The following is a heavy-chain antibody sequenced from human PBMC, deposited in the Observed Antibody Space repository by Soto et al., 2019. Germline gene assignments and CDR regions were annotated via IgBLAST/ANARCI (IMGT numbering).Heavy chain of an antibody. CDR2: LDCDDDK. CDR3: ARNYLHGYYDGMDV. CDR1: EFSLSTSGMC. D-gene: IGHD1-26*01. V-gene: IGHV2-70*01. Sequence: SGPTLVNPTYTFTLTCTFSEFSLSTSGMCVSWIRQPPGKALEWLALLDCDDDKYYSTSPKTRLTIYKDTSKNQVVLTMTNMDPVDTATYDCARNYLHGYYDGMDVWGQGTTVTVSS. J-gene: IGHJ6*02.